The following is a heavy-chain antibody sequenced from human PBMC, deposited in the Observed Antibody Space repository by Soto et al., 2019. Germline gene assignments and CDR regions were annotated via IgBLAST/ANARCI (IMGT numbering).Heavy chain of an antibody. D-gene: IGHD3-10*01. Sequence: EVQLLESGGGLVQPGGSLRLSCAASGFTFSSYAMSWVRQAPGXGXXXXXXISGSGGSTYYADSVKGRFTISRDNSKNTLYLQMXSLRXXXTAVYYCAKSGGSGSYYNRYYYYGMDVWGQGTTVTVSS. J-gene: IGHJ6*02. CDR2: ISGSGGST. CDR1: GFTFSSYA. CDR3: AKSGGSGSYYNRYYYYGMDV. V-gene: IGHV3-23*01.